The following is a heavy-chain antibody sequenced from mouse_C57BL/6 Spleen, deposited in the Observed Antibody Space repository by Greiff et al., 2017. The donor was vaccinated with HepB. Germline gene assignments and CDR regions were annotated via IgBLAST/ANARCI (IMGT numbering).Heavy chain of an antibody. V-gene: IGHV5-16*01. CDR2: INYDGSST. CDR1: GFTFSDYY. Sequence: EVKLVESEGGLVQPGRSMKLSCTASGFTFSDYYMAWVRQVPEKGLEWVANINYDGSSTYYLDSLKSRFIISRDNAKNILYLQMSSLKSEDTATYYCARGALGYAMDYWGQGTSVTVSS. CDR3: ARGALGYAMDY. D-gene: IGHD4-1*01. J-gene: IGHJ4*01.